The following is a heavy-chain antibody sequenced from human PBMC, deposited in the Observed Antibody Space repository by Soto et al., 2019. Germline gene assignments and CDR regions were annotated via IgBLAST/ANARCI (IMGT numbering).Heavy chain of an antibody. D-gene: IGHD3-3*01. Sequence: SVKVSCKASCYTFTSYGISWVRQAPGQGLEWMGWISAYNGNTNYAQKLQGRVTMTTDTSTSTAYMELRSLRSDDTAVYYCAAAIYSGYYYGMDVWGQGTTVTSP. J-gene: IGHJ6*02. CDR1: CYTFTSYG. CDR3: AAAIYSGYYYGMDV. CDR2: ISAYNGNT. V-gene: IGHV1-18*01.